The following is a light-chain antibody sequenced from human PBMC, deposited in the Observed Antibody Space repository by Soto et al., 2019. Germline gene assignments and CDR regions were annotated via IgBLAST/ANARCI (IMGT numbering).Light chain of an antibody. CDR2: EVS. CDR1: SSDIGAYKY. Sequence: QSVLTQPASVSGSPGQSITISCTGTSSDIGAYKYVSWYQQHPGKAPKLILYEVSNRPSGVSNRFSGFKSGNTASLTITGLQAEDEADYYCNSYTSSSALYVFGTATKLTVL. J-gene: IGLJ1*01. V-gene: IGLV2-14*01. CDR3: NSYTSSSALYV.